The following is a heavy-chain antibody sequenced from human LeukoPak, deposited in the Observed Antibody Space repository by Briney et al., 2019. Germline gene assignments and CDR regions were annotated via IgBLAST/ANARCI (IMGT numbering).Heavy chain of an antibody. J-gene: IGHJ2*01. Sequence: PSETLSLTCTVSGGSISSYYWSWVRQPPGKGLEWIGYIYYSGSTNYNPSLKSRVTISVDTSKNQFSLKLSSVTAADTAVYYCARDNPHNYYDSSGCSYWYFDLWGRGTLVTVSS. V-gene: IGHV4-59*01. CDR1: GGSISSYY. D-gene: IGHD3-22*01. CDR2: IYYSGST. CDR3: ARDNPHNYYDSSGCSYWYFDL.